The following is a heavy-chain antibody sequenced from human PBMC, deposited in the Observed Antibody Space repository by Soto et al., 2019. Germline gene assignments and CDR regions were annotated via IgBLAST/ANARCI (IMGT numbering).Heavy chain of an antibody. J-gene: IGHJ4*02. CDR1: GFSLTTSGVG. Sequence: QITLNESGPTVVKPTETLTLTCTFSGFSLTTSGVGVGWVRQSPGKAPEWLAFIYWDDDKRYSTSLKSRLTTTKDTSKNQVVLTMANVDPADTATYYCAHRVLRAVFGLVTTTAIYFDFWGQGTPVVVSS. V-gene: IGHV2-5*02. D-gene: IGHD3-3*01. CDR3: AHRVLRAVFGLVTTTAIYFDF. CDR2: IYWDDDK.